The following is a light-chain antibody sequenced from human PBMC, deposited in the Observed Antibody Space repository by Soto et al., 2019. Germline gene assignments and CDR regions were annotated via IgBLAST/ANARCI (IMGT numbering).Light chain of an antibody. CDR2: DAS. Sequence: DIQMTQSPSTLSASVGDRVTITCRASQSISGYLAWYQQKPGKAPKVLIYDASSFEGGVPSRFSGSGSGTEFTLPISSLQPDDFATYYCQEYDSYSSTFGQGTKLQIK. CDR3: QEYDSYSST. CDR1: QSISGY. J-gene: IGKJ2*01. V-gene: IGKV1-5*01.